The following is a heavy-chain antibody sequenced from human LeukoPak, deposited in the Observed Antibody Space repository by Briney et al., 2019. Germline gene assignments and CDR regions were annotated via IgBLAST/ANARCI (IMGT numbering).Heavy chain of an antibody. CDR3: AREAKLITMINGYMDV. J-gene: IGHJ6*03. CDR1: GDTFSSYA. Sequence: SVEVSCKASGDTFSSYAISWVRQAPGQGLEWMGGIIPIFGTANYAQKFQGRVTITADKSTSTAYMELSSLRSEDTAVYYCAREAKLITMINGYMDVWGKGTTVTVSS. D-gene: IGHD3-22*01. V-gene: IGHV1-69*06. CDR2: IIPIFGTA.